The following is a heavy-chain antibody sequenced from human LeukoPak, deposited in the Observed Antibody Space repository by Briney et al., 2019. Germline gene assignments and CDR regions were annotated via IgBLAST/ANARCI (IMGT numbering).Heavy chain of an antibody. CDR1: GFTFSNAW. Sequence: GGSLRLSCVASGFTFSNAWMTWVRQAPGKGLEWVGRIKSKVDGGTTDYAAPVKGRFTISRDDSKDTLYLQMNSLRAEDTAVYYCAKDPDYYDSSGRYYYFDYWGQGTLVTVSS. D-gene: IGHD3-22*01. J-gene: IGHJ4*02. V-gene: IGHV3-15*01. CDR3: AKDPDYYDSSGRYYYFDY. CDR2: IKSKVDGGTT.